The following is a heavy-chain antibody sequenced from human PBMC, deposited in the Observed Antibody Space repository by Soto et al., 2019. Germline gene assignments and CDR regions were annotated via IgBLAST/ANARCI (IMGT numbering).Heavy chain of an antibody. CDR3: APRLAATGLFDY. CDR1: GFSLSTSGVG. CDR2: IYWDDDK. J-gene: IGHJ4*02. D-gene: IGHD6-13*01. Sequence: QITLKESGPTLVKPTQTLTLTCTFSGFSLSTSGVGVGWIRQPPGKALEWLALIYWDDDKRYSPSLKSRLTITQDTSNNQVFLTMTNMDPVDTATYYCAPRLAATGLFDYWGQGNLVTVSA. V-gene: IGHV2-5*02.